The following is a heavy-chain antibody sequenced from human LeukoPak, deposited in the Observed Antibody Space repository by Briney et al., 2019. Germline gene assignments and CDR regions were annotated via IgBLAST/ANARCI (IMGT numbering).Heavy chain of an antibody. J-gene: IGHJ4*02. CDR2: IYYSGST. CDR3: ARGALYFDY. CDR1: GGSISSYY. Sequence: SETLSLTCTVSGGSISSYYWSWIRQPPGKGLEWIGFIYYSGSTNYNPSLKSRVTISVDTSKNQFSLKLSSVTAADTAVYYCARGALYFDYWGQGTLVTVSS. V-gene: IGHV4-59*01.